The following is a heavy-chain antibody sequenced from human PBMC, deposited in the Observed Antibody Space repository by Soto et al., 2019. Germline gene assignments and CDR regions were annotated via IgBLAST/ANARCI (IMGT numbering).Heavy chain of an antibody. CDR1: GYTFTCYY. Sequence: ASVKVSCKASGYTFTCYYMHWVRQAPGQGLEWMGWINPNSGGTNYAQKFQGRVTMTRDTSISTAYMELSRLRSDDTAVYYCARGITGATNWFDPWGQGTLVTVSS. J-gene: IGHJ5*02. CDR2: INPNSGGT. D-gene: IGHD1-20*01. V-gene: IGHV1-2*02. CDR3: ARGITGATNWFDP.